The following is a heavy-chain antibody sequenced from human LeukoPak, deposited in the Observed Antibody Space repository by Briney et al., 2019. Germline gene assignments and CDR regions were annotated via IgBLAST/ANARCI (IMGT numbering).Heavy chain of an antibody. V-gene: IGHV1-18*01. CDR1: GYTFTSYG. D-gene: IGHD4-17*01. CDR2: ISAYNGNT. J-gene: IGHJ1*01. CDR3: ARAIDDYGDYVYFQH. Sequence: EASVKVSCKASGYTFTSYGISWVRQAPGQGLEWMGWISAYNGNTNYAQKLQGRVTMTTDTSTSTAYMELRSLRSDDTAVYYCARAIDDYGDYVYFQHWGQGTLVTVSS.